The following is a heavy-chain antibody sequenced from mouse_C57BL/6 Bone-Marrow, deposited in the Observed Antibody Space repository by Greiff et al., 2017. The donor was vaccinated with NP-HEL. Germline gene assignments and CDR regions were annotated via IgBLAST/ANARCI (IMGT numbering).Heavy chain of an antibody. V-gene: IGHV1-50*01. CDR3: ARESCITAAD. D-gene: IGHD1-1*01. J-gene: IGHJ3*01. CDR1: GYTFTSYW. CDR2: IDPSDSYT. Sequence: QVQLQQPGAELVKPGASVKLSCKASGYTFTSYWMQWVKQRPGQGLEWIGEIDPSDSYTNYNQKFKGKATLTVDTSSSTAYMQLSSLTSDDSAVYYCARESCITAADGGQGTLVTVSA.